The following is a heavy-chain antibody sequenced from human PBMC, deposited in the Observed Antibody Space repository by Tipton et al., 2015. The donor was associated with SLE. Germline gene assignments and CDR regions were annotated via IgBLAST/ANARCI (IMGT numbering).Heavy chain of an antibody. CDR2: INAGNGNT. CDR3: ARDNPFFRFSDY. Sequence: QSGPEVKKPGASVKVSCKASGYTFISYAMHWVRQAPGQRLEWMGWINAGNGNTKYSQKFQGRVTMTTDTSTSTVYMELRSLRSDDTAVYYCARDNPFFRFSDYWGQGTLVTVSS. D-gene: IGHD1-14*01. J-gene: IGHJ4*02. CDR1: GYTFISYA. V-gene: IGHV1-3*01.